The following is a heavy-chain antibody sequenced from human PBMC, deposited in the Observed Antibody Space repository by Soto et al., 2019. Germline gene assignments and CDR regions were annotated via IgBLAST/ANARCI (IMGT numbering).Heavy chain of an antibody. D-gene: IGHD3-10*01. CDR1: GFTFSGYA. J-gene: IGHJ2*01. CDR3: ARKVSGSTGRPDLWYFDL. V-gene: IGHV3-23*01. CDR2: ISGGGDAT. Sequence: EVQLLDSGGGLVQPGGSLRLSCAASGFTFSGYALTWVRQAPGKGLEWVSAISGGGDATFYADSVKGRFTISRDTSKNTLYLQMNTLTAEDTAVYYCARKVSGSTGRPDLWYFDLWGRGTLVTVSS.